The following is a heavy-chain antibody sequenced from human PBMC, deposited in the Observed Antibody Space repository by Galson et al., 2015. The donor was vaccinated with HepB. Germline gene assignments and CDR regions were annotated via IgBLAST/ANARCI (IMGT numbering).Heavy chain of an antibody. D-gene: IGHD2-15*01. CDR2: INHSGST. J-gene: IGHJ4*02. CDR3: ARGPGCSGGSCYFYYFDY. CDR1: GGSFSGYY. Sequence: LSLTCAVYGGSFSGYYWSWIRQPPGKGLEWIGEINHSGSTNYNPSLKSRVTISVDTSKNQFSLKLSSVTAADTAVYYCARGPGCSGGSCYFYYFDYWGQGTLVTVSS. V-gene: IGHV4-34*01.